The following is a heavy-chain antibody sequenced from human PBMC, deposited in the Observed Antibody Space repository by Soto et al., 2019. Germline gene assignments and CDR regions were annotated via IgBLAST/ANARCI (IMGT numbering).Heavy chain of an antibody. V-gene: IGHV1-18*01. D-gene: IGHD4-17*01. J-gene: IGHJ3*02. CDR2: ISAYNGNT. Sequence: EASVKVSCKASGGTFSSYAISWVRQAPGQGLEWMGWISAYNGNTNYAQKLQGRVTMTTDTSTSTAYMELRSLRSDDTAVYYCARDLGGDLGGAFDIWGQGTMVTVSS. CDR3: ARDLGGDLGGAFDI. CDR1: GGTFSSYA.